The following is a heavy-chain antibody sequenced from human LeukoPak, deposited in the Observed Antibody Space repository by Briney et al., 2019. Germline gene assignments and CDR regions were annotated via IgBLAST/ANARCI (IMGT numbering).Heavy chain of an antibody. Sequence: PSETLSLTCTVSGASITNSYWNRIRQSPGKGLEGIGYINYSGSTNYNPSLKSRVTISVDTSKNQFSLKLSSVTAADTAVYFCARDPLSTNDFDIWGQGTMVTVSS. V-gene: IGHV4-59*01. CDR2: INYSGST. CDR3: ARDPLSTNDFDI. J-gene: IGHJ3*02. CDR1: GASITNSY. D-gene: IGHD1-1*01.